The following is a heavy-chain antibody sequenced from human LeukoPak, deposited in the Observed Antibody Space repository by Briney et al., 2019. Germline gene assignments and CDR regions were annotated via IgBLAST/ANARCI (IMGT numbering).Heavy chain of an antibody. J-gene: IGHJ4*02. CDR2: ISSNGGST. Sequence: PGGSLRLSCAASGFTFSSYAMHWVRQAPGKGLEYVSAISSNGGSTYYANSVKGRLTISRDNSKNTLYLQMGSLRAEDMAVYYCARVGGTHFDYWGQGTLVTVSS. D-gene: IGHD1-26*01. CDR1: GFTFSSYA. CDR3: ARVGGTHFDY. V-gene: IGHV3-64*01.